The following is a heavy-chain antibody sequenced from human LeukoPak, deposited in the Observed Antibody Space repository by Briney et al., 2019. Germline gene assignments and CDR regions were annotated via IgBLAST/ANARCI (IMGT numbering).Heavy chain of an antibody. CDR3: AREKDYYDSTEGAREPAFDI. CDR1: GGSISSYY. D-gene: IGHD3-22*01. V-gene: IGHV4-59*01. CDR2: IYYSGST. Sequence: SETLSLTCTVSGGSISSYYWSWIRQPPGKGLEWIGYIYYSGSTNYNPSLKSRVTISVDTSKNQFSLKLSSVTAADTAVYYCAREKDYYDSTEGAREPAFDIWGQGTMVTVSS. J-gene: IGHJ3*02.